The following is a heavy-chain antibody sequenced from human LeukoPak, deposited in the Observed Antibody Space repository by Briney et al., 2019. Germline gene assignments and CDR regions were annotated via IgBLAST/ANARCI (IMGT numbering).Heavy chain of an antibody. CDR2: INPILGIA. D-gene: IGHD5-18*01. Sequence: SVKVSCKASGGTFSSYTISWVRQAPGQGLEWMGRINPILGIANYAQKFQGRVTITADKSTSTAYMELSSLRSEDTAVYYCARVLGYSYGPGLGYWGQGTLVTVSS. CDR3: ARVLGYSYGPGLGY. J-gene: IGHJ4*02. CDR1: GGTFSSYT. V-gene: IGHV1-69*02.